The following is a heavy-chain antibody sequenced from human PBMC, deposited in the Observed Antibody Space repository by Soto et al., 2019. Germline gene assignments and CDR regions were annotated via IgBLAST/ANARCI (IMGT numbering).Heavy chain of an antibody. Sequence: QITLKESGPTLVKPTQTLTLTCTFSGFSLSTSGVGVGWIRQPPGKALEWLALIYWDDDKRYSPSLKSRLTITKDTSKNQVVLTMTNMDPVDTATYYWARPYSSGWYGSFDIWGQGTMVTVSS. CDR1: GFSLSTSGVG. CDR3: ARPYSSGWYGSFDI. V-gene: IGHV2-5*02. D-gene: IGHD6-19*01. CDR2: IYWDDDK. J-gene: IGHJ3*02.